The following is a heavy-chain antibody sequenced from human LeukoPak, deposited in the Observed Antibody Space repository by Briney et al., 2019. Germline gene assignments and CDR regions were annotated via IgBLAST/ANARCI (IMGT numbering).Heavy chain of an antibody. CDR3: ARPQTTVTSFFDY. Sequence: GGSLRLSCAASGFTFSSYWMHWVRQDPGKGLVWVSSINPDGGTTNNADSVKGRFTISRDNAKNTLYLQMSSLRAEDTAVYYCARPQTTVTSFFDYWGQGTLVTVSS. J-gene: IGHJ4*02. CDR1: GFTFSSYW. V-gene: IGHV3-74*01. CDR2: INPDGGTT. D-gene: IGHD4-17*01.